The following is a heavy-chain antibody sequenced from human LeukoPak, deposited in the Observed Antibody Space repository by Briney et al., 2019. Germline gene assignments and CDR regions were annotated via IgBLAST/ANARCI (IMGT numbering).Heavy chain of an antibody. V-gene: IGHV1-2*02. CDR1: VYTFTGYY. CDR2: INPNSGGT. D-gene: IGHD3-16*02. J-gene: IGHJ4*02. CDR3: ASSMTFGGVTVGDY. Sequence: ASVKVSCKASVYTFTGYYMHWVRQAPGQGLERMGWINPNSGGTNYAQKFHGRVTMTRDTSISTAYMQLSRLRSADTALYFCASSMTFGGVTVGDYRGQGTLVTVSS.